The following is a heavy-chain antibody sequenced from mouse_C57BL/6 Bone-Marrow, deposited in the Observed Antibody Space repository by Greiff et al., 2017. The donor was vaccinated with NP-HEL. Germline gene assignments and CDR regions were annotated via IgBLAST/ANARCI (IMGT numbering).Heavy chain of an antibody. CDR3: ARGGLIRSYFDY. Sequence: DVHLVESGGGLVKPGGSLKLSCAASGFTFSDYGMHWVRQAPEKGLEWVAYISSGSSTIYYADTVKGRFTISRDNAKNTLFLQMTSLRSEDTAMYYCARGGLIRSYFDYWGQGTTLTVSS. CDR1: GFTFSDYG. CDR2: ISSGSSTI. D-gene: IGHD1-1*01. V-gene: IGHV5-17*01. J-gene: IGHJ2*01.